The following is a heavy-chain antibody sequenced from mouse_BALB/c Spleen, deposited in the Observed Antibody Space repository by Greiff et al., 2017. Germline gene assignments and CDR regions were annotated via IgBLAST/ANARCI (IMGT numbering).Heavy chain of an antibody. V-gene: IGHV7-3*02. J-gene: IGHJ3*01. CDR1: GFTFTDYY. CDR3: ARDEDPFAY. Sequence: EVQLVESGGGLVQPGGSLRLSCATSGFTFTDYYMSWVRQPPGKALEWLGFIRNKANGYTTEYSASVKGRFTISRDNSQSILYLQMNTLRAEDSATYYCARDEDPFAYWGQGTLVTVSA. CDR2: IRNKANGYTT.